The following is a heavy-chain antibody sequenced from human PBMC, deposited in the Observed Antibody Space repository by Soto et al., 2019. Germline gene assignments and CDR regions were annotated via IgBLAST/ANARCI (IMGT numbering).Heavy chain of an antibody. D-gene: IGHD1-26*01. CDR1: GFTFSNYN. CDR3: ARPYSGSYLGY. Sequence: EVQLVESGGGLIQPGGSLRLSCAASGFTFSNYNMNWVRQAPGKGLEWLSYISSSSSVIYYADSVKGRFTISRDNAKNSLYLQMNSLRPEDTAVYYCARPYSGSYLGYWGQGTLVTVSP. CDR2: ISSSSSVI. V-gene: IGHV3-48*01. J-gene: IGHJ4*02.